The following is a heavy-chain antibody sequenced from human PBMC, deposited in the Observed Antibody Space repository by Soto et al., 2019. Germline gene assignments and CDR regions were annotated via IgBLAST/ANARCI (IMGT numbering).Heavy chain of an antibody. CDR1: GYTFTSYG. CDR3: ARGPPSYYDSSGYYKYFDY. V-gene: IGHV1-18*01. J-gene: IGHJ4*02. D-gene: IGHD3-22*01. CDR2: ISTHNGNT. Sequence: QVQLVQSGAEVKKPGASVKVSCKASGYTFTSYGISWVQQAPGQGLEWMGWISTHNGNTNYAPKLQGRVTMTTDTSTSTAYMELRSLRSDDTAVYYCARGPPSYYDSSGYYKYFDYWGQGTLVTVSS.